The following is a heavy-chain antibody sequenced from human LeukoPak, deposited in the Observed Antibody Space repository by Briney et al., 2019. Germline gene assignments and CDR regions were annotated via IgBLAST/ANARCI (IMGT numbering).Heavy chain of an antibody. CDR3: ARGRRYSGHDPTNNWFDP. Sequence: SETLSLTCAVYGGSFSGYYWSWIRQPPGKGLEWIGEINHSGSTNYNPSLKSRVTISVDTSKNQFSLKLSSVTAADTAVYYCARGRRYSGHDPTNNWFDPWGQGTLVTVSS. V-gene: IGHV4-34*01. CDR1: GGSFSGYY. CDR2: INHSGST. D-gene: IGHD5-12*01. J-gene: IGHJ5*02.